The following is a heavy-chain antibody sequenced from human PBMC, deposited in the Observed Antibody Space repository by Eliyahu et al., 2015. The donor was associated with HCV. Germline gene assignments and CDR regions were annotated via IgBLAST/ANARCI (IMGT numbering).Heavy chain of an antibody. CDR2: VYYTGST. CDR1: GGSISTSIYY. D-gene: IGHD2-15*01. Sequence: QLQLQESGPRLVKPSESLSLTCTVSGGSISTSIYYWGWVRQPPGKGLQWIGYVYYTGSTSYTPSLMSRLTISVDTSENKFSLNLNSVTATDTAVYYCVRVSCPGGSCYEDRGHLDYWGQGTLVTVSS. CDR3: VRVSCPGGSCYEDRGHLDY. V-gene: IGHV4-39*01. J-gene: IGHJ4*02.